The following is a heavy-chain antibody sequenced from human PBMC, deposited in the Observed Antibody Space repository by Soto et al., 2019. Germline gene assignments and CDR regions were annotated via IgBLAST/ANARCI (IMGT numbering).Heavy chain of an antibody. Sequence: SETLSLTCTVSGGSISSSSYYWGWIRQPPGKGLEWIGSIYYSGSTYYNPSLKSRVTISVDTSKNQFSLKLSSVTAADTALYYCAITSLLVLRYFDWPNAFDIWGQGTMVTVSS. D-gene: IGHD3-9*01. J-gene: IGHJ3*02. V-gene: IGHV4-39*01. CDR1: GGSISSSSYY. CDR2: IYYSGST. CDR3: AITSLLVLRYFDWPNAFDI.